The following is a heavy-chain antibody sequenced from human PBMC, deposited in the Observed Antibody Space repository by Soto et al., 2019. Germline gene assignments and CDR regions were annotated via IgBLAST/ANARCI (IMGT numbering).Heavy chain of an antibody. CDR2: ISGSGGDT. CDR1: GFTFSNYA. J-gene: IGHJ3*02. V-gene: IGHV3-23*01. CDR3: DKDGGSSRGAFDI. Sequence: EVHLLESGGGLVQPGGSLRLSCAASGFTFSNYALSWVRQAPGKGLELVSAISGSGGDTFYADSVRSRFTISRDNYKNTLFLQITNLSAEDTEVDVCDKDGGSSRGAFDIWGQGTMVTVSS.